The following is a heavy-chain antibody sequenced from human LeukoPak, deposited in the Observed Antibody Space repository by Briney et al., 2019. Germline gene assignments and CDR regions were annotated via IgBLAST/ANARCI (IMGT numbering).Heavy chain of an antibody. CDR1: GYSFTSYW. Sequence: PGESLKISCKGSGYSFTSYWIGWVRQMPGKGLEWMGIIYPGDSDTGYSTSFQGEVTISAAKSISTAYLQWSSLKASDTAMYYCARRGCSSTSCYFFDYWGQGTLVTVSS. V-gene: IGHV5-51*01. J-gene: IGHJ4*02. D-gene: IGHD2-2*01. CDR2: IYPGDSDT. CDR3: ARRGCSSTSCYFFDY.